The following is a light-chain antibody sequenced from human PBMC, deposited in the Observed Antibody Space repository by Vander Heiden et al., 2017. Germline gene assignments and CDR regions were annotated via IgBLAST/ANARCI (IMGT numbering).Light chain of an antibody. J-gene: IGKJ1*01. V-gene: IGKV2-28*01. Sequence: DIVMTQSPLSLPVTPGEPASISCRSSQSLLHSNGYNYLDWYVQKAGQSPQLLIYLGSNRAAGVPDRFSGSGSGTDFTLKISRVEAEDVGVYYCMQVLQTPGPWTFGQGTKVEIK. CDR2: LGS. CDR3: MQVLQTPGPWT. CDR1: QSLLHSNGYNY.